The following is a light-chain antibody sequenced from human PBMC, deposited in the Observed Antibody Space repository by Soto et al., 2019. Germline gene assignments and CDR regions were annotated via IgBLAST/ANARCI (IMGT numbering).Light chain of an antibody. CDR2: EVD. CDR3: ASYTSSSTSVI. CDR1: SSDVGTYNY. J-gene: IGLJ2*01. Sequence: QSALTQPASVSGSPGQSITISCTGTSSDVGTYNYVSWYQQYPGKAPKLMIYEVDNRPSGISSRFSGSKSGNTASLTISGLQAEDEADYYSASYTSSSTSVIFGRGTKVTVL. V-gene: IGLV2-14*01.